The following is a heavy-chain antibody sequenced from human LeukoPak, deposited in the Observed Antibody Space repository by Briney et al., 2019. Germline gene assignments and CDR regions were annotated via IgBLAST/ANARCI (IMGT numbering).Heavy chain of an antibody. J-gene: IGHJ4*02. V-gene: IGHV3-21*01. CDR1: GFSFSSFS. Sequence: PGGSLRLSCAASGFSFSSFSMNWVRQAPGRGLEWVSSISSSNSYIYYADSVKGRFTISRDNAKNSVYLQMNSLRAEDTAVYYCAREGYSSSWLHWGQGTLVTVSS. D-gene: IGHD6-13*01. CDR2: ISSSNSYI. CDR3: AREGYSSSWLH.